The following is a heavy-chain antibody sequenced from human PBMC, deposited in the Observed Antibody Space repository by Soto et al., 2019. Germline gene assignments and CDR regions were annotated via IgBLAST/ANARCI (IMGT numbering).Heavy chain of an antibody. J-gene: IGHJ6*02. D-gene: IGHD2-2*01. CDR3: ARLGYCSSATCKYYFYYYGMDV. Sequence: EVQLVESGGGLVQPGGSLRLSCEASGFSFGSYSMNWVRQAPGKGLEWVSFISGRGTTTYYADSVKGRFTVSSDNAKNSLSLEVNSLRDEDTAVYYCARLGYCSSATCKYYFYYYGMDVWGQGTTVTVSS. CDR2: ISGRGTTT. CDR1: GFSFGSYS. V-gene: IGHV3-48*02.